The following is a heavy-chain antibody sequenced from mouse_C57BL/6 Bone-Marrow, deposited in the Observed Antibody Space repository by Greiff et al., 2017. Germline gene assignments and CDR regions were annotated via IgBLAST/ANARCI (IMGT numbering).Heavy chain of an antibody. V-gene: IGHV5-12*01. J-gene: IGHJ3*01. Sequence: DVKLVESGGGLVQPGGSLKLSCAASGFTFSDYYMYWVRQTPEKRLEWVAYISNGGGSTYYPDTVKGRFTISRDNAKNTLYLQMSRLKSEDTAMYYCARQGVTTVWGQGTLVTVSA. CDR3: ARQGVTTV. CDR2: ISNGGGST. CDR1: GFTFSDYY. D-gene: IGHD2-12*01.